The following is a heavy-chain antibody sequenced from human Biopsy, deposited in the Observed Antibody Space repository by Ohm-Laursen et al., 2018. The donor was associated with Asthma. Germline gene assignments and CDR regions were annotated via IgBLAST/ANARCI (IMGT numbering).Heavy chain of an antibody. CDR3: ARHDHRWDTYADF. V-gene: IGHV4-39*01. CDR1: GASITSSAYY. D-gene: IGHD2-2*01. CDR2: MYYGETT. J-gene: IGHJ4*02. Sequence: SDTLSLTWTVSGASITSSAYYWGWIRQPPGKGLEWIGSMYYGETTYYSPSLKSPVTISVDTSKNQFSLILSSVTAADTAVYYCARHDHRWDTYADFWGQGTLVTVSS.